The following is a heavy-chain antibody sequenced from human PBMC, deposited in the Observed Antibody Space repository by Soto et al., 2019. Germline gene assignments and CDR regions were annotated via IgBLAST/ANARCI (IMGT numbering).Heavy chain of an antibody. V-gene: IGHV3-30-3*01. CDR1: EFTFSDYA. Sequence: QVQLVESGGGVVQPGRSLRLSCAASEFTFSDYAMHWVRQAPGKGLEWVAVISDDGDKVFYADSMKDRLTISRDNSKSTLFLQMTSLGPEDTALYYCARAHYQVSSGPCGHGFDIWGQGTLVTVSS. CDR3: ARAHYQVSSGPCGHGFDI. D-gene: IGHD3-22*01. CDR2: ISDDGDKV. J-gene: IGHJ3*02.